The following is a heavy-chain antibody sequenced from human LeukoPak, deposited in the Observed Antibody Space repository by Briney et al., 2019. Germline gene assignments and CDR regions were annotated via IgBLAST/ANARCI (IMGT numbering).Heavy chain of an antibody. CDR1: GFTFSSYA. Sequence: PGGSLRLSCAASGFTFSSYAMHWVRQAPGKGLEWVAVISYDGSNKYYADSVKGRFTISRDDSKNTLYLQMNSLRAEDTAVYYCARAITMIVVVFDAFDIWGQGTMVTVSS. J-gene: IGHJ3*02. V-gene: IGHV3-30-3*01. CDR2: ISYDGSNK. CDR3: ARAITMIVVVFDAFDI. D-gene: IGHD3-22*01.